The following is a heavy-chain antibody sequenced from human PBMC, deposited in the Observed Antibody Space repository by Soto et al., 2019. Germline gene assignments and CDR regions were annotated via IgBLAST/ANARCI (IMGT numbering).Heavy chain of an antibody. CDR3: ARLPGPLVAVLYIYPLDGREAMSDVDV. CDR2: LSFGGSNK. J-gene: IGHJ6*02. CDR1: GFTFNYYP. V-gene: IGHV3-30-3*01. Sequence: QMQLVESGGGVVQPGGSLRLSCAASGFTFNYYPMHWVRQAPGKGLEWVAVLSFGGSNKYYADSVKGRFTISKDNSKNTLYLQMNSLRREDTAVYYCARLPGPLVAVLYIYPLDGREAMSDVDVWGQGTTVTVSS. D-gene: IGHD6-19*01.